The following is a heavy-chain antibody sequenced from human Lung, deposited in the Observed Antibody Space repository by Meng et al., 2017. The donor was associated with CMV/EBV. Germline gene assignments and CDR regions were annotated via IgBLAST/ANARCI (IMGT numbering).Heavy chain of an antibody. Sequence: QVRLVQSGAEGKKPGASVKCSFMASEYTFIDYYMHWVRQAPGQGLEWVGWINPKSGGTHYAQSFQGRVTITRDTSINTVYVEISSLKSDDTAVYYCTSAPGDYWGQGTLVTVSS. CDR2: INPKSGGT. D-gene: IGHD1-14*01. CDR1: EYTFIDYY. J-gene: IGHJ4*03. CDR3: TSAPGDY. V-gene: IGHV1-2*02.